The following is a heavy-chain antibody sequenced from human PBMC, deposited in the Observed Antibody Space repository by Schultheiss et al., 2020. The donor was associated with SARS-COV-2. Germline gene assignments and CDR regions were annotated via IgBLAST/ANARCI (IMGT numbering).Heavy chain of an antibody. CDR3: ARALRLYSSGWYGN. CDR1: GGSISSSSYY. D-gene: IGHD6-19*01. Sequence: SETLSLTCAVSGGSISSSSYYWGWIRQPPGKGLEWIGEINHSGSTNYNPSLKSRVTILVDTSKNQFSLKLSSVTAADTAVYYCARALRLYSSGWYGNWGQGTLVTVSS. V-gene: IGHV4-39*07. CDR2: INHSGST. J-gene: IGHJ4*02.